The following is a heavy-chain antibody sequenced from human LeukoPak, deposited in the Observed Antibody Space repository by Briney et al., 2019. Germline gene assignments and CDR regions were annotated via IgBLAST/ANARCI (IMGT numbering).Heavy chain of an antibody. CDR3: AKAKLPVVGYYYYMDV. D-gene: IGHD1-26*01. CDR1: GFTFSGYA. CDR2: ISGSGGST. J-gene: IGHJ6*03. Sequence: GGSLRLSCAASGFTFSGYAMSWVRQAPGKGLEWVSAISGSGGSTYYADSVKGRFTISRDNSKNTLYLQMNSLRAEDTAVYYCAKAKLPVVGYYYYMDVWGKGTTVTVSS. V-gene: IGHV3-23*01.